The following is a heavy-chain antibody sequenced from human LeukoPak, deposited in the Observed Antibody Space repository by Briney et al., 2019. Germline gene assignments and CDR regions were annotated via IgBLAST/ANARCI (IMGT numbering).Heavy chain of an antibody. V-gene: IGHV4-30-2*01. J-gene: IGHJ5*02. CDR2: IYHSGST. D-gene: IGHD1-26*01. CDR1: GGSISSGGYS. Sequence: MASETLSLTCAVSGGSISSGGYSWSWIRQPPGKGLEWIGYIYHSGSTYYNPSLKSRVTISVDRSKNQFSLKLSSVTAADTAVYYCARDEMGWFDPWGQGTLVTVSS. CDR3: ARDEMGWFDP.